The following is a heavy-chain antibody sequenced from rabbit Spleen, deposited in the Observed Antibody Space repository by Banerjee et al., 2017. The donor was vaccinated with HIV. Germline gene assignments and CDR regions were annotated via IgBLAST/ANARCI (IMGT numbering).Heavy chain of an antibody. D-gene: IGHD6-1*01. V-gene: IGHV1S7*01. CDR1: GIDFSSYG. CDR2: IDLDSDST. J-gene: IGHJ4*01. Sequence: QLKESGGGLVTPGGSLTLSCKASGIDFSSYGISWVRQAPGKGLEWIGIIDLDSDSTYYANWVNGRFTISSHNAQNTLYLQLNSLTVADTATYFCVREAGYGGYGDGNLWGPGTLVTVS. CDR3: VREAGYGGYGDGNL.